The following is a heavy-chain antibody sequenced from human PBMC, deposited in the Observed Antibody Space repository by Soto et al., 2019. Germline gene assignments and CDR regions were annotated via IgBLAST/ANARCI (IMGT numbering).Heavy chain of an antibody. Sequence: QVQLVESGGGLVKPGGSLRLSCVASGFTFSDHYMTWIRQAPGKGLEWLSYISTSSSYTNYADSVKGRFTISRDNAMNSLYLQMNSLRAEDTAVYYCARLRLTGYCDYWGQGTLVTVSS. CDR1: GFTFSDHY. V-gene: IGHV3-11*05. J-gene: IGHJ4*02. CDR2: ISTSSSYT. CDR3: ARLRLTGYCDY.